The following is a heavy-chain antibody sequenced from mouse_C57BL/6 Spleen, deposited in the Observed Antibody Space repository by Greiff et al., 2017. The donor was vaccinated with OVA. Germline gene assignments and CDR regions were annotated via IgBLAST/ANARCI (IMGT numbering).Heavy chain of an antibody. V-gene: IGHV5-6*02. CDR3: ARHGSSFDY. D-gene: IGHD1-1*01. CDR2: ISSGGSYT. CDR1: GFTFSSYG. Sequence: EVMLVESGGDLVKPGGSLKLSCAASGFTFSSYGMSWVRQTPDKRLEWVATISSGGSYTYYPDSVKGRFTSARDNAKNTLYLQMRSLKSEDTAMYYCARHGSSFDYWGQGTTLTVSS. J-gene: IGHJ2*01.